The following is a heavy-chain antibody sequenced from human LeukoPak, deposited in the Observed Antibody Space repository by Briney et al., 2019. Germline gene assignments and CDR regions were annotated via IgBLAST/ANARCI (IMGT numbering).Heavy chain of an antibody. CDR1: GFTFSDYA. CDR2: ISGTGGSGDST. Sequence: GGSLRLSCAASGFTFSDYAMSWVRQAPGKGLEWISAISGTGGSGDSTYYADSVKGRFTISRDNSKNTLYLQMNSLRAEDTAVYYCAKLDGSSWLYYFDYWGQGTLVTVSS. CDR3: AKLDGSSWLYYFDY. V-gene: IGHV3-23*01. D-gene: IGHD6-13*01. J-gene: IGHJ4*02.